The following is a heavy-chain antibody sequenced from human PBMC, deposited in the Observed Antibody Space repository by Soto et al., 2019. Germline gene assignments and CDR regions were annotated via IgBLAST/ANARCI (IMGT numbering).Heavy chain of an antibody. CDR3: AREENCRGGTCDSEYFHH. Sequence: QVQLVQSGAEVKKPGASVKVSCKTSGYIFTAYSMHWVRQAPGQGLEWMGVVNPSGGSAHYAQSLEGRVTLTSDTSTSTFYMELSSLRSEDTAVYYCAREENCRGGTCDSEYFHHWGQGTLVTDSS. D-gene: IGHD2-15*01. CDR2: VNPSGGSA. CDR1: GYIFTAYS. V-gene: IGHV1-46*01. J-gene: IGHJ1*01.